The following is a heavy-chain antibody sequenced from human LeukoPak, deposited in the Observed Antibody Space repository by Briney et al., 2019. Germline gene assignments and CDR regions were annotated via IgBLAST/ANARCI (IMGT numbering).Heavy chain of an antibody. D-gene: IGHD3-22*01. J-gene: IGHJ6*02. CDR1: GFTFSSFA. V-gene: IGHV3-23*01. CDR2: MSGSGTTT. Sequence: GGSLRLSCAASGFTFSSFAMSWVRQAPGKGLEWVSHMSGSGTTTYYADSVKGRFTISRDNSKNTLYLQMNTLRAEDTAVYYCAKDRNYYDSSGPYHYYGMDVWGQGTTVTVSS. CDR3: AKDRNYYDSSGPYHYYGMDV.